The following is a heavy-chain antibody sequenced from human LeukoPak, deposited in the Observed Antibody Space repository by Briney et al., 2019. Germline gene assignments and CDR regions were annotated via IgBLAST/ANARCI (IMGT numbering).Heavy chain of an antibody. V-gene: IGHV3-74*01. Sequence: PGGSLRLSCAASGFTFSSYWMHWVRQAPGKGLVWVSRINSDGSSTSYADSVKGRFTISRDNAKNTLYLQMNSLRAEDTAVYYCATLYDSSGYRDYWGQGTLVTVSS. J-gene: IGHJ4*02. D-gene: IGHD3-22*01. CDR3: ATLYDSSGYRDY. CDR2: INSDGSST. CDR1: GFTFSSYW.